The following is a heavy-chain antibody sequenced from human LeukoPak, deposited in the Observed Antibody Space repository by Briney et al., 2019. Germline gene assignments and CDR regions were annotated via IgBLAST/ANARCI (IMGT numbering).Heavy chain of an antibody. CDR1: GFPFGGYV. Sequence: PGGSLRLSCGASGFPFGGYVMSWVRQAPGKGLEWIAYINHNAEMIFYPDFVKGRFTISRDNAKNSLYLQMNALRYGDTAMYYCARDHDWAFDLWGQGTLVTVSS. CDR3: ARDHDWAFDL. J-gene: IGHJ4*02. D-gene: IGHD3-9*01. CDR2: INHNAEMI. V-gene: IGHV3-48*02.